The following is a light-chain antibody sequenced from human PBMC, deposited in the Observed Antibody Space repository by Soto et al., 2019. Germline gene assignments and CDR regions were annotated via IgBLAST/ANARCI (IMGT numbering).Light chain of an antibody. CDR1: QSVSSY. CDR3: QPYGSSPLT. Sequence: EIVLTQSPGTLSLSVGERVTLSCRASQSVSSYLAWYQQTPGQAPRLLIYDTSNRATGTPDRFSGSGSGTDFTLTISRLEPEDFTAYYCQPYGSSPLTFGGGTTVEIK. J-gene: IGKJ4*01. CDR2: DTS. V-gene: IGKV3-20*01.